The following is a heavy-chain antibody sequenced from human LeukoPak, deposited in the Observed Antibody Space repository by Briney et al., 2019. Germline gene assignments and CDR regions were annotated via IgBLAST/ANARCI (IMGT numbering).Heavy chain of an antibody. J-gene: IGHJ3*02. Sequence: GASVKVSCKASGGTFSSYAISWVRQAPGQGLEWMGRIIPILGIANYAQKFQGRVTITADKSTSTAYMELSSLRSEDTAVYYCAADSDSRVRLGELSSDLEAFDIWGQGTLVTVSS. D-gene: IGHD3-16*02. V-gene: IGHV1-69*04. CDR2: IIPILGIA. CDR1: GGTFSSYA. CDR3: AADSDSRVRLGELSSDLEAFDI.